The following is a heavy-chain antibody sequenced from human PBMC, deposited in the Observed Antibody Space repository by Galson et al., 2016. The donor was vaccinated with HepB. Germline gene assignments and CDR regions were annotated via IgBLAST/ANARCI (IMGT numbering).Heavy chain of an antibody. CDR1: GFAFDSHG. CDR2: IWYSGKNK. V-gene: IGHV3-33*01. CDR3: ARESPRSSGWDNLYYHGMDV. D-gene: IGHD6-25*01. Sequence: SLRLSCAASGFAFDSHGMHWVHQAPGKGLEWVALIWYSGKNKYYSDSVRGRFTISRDNSMKKVYLEMNSLRIEDTGLYYCARESPRSSGWDNLYYHGMDVWGRGTLVTVSS. J-gene: IGHJ4*02.